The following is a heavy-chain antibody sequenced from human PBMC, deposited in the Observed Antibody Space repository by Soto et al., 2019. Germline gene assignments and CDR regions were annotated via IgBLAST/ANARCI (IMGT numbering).Heavy chain of an antibody. CDR2: IIPIFGTA. CDR1: GGTFSSYA. J-gene: IGHJ6*02. V-gene: IGHV1-69*12. Sequence: VQLVQSGAEVKKPGSSVKVSCKASGGTFSSYAISWVRQAPGQGLEWMGGIIPIFGTANYAQKFQGRVTITADESTSTAYMELSSLRSEDTAVHYCARDSAVCISTCCYADYYYDGMDVWGQGTTVTVSS. CDR3: ARDSAVCISTCCYADYYYDGMDV. D-gene: IGHD2-2*01.